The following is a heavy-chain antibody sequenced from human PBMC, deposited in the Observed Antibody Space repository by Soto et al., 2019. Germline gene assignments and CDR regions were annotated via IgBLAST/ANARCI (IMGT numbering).Heavy chain of an antibody. D-gene: IGHD3-22*01. J-gene: IGHJ5*02. Sequence: ASVNVCFKSSRDTFSSYANSCVRQAPGQGLDWMGWISAYNGNTNYAQKLQGRVTMTTDTSTSTAYMELRSLRSDDTAVYYCARDSMISDPNWFDPWGQGTLVTVS. V-gene: IGHV1-18*01. CDR1: RDTFSSYA. CDR2: ISAYNGNT. CDR3: ARDSMISDPNWFDP.